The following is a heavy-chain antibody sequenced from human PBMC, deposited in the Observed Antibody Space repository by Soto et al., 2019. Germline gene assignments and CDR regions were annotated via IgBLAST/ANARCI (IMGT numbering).Heavy chain of an antibody. Sequence: QVQLVESGGGVVQPGRSLRLSCAASGFTFSSYGMHWVRQAQGKGLEWVAVISYDGSNKYYADSVKGRFTISRDNSKNTLYLQMNSLRAEDTAVYYCAKETYSGTLDYWGQGTLVTVSS. D-gene: IGHD2-15*01. V-gene: IGHV3-30*18. CDR1: GFTFSSYG. CDR3: AKETYSGTLDY. CDR2: ISYDGSNK. J-gene: IGHJ4*02.